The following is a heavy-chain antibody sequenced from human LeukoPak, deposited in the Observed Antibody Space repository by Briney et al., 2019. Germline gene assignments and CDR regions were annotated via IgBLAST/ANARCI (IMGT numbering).Heavy chain of an antibody. CDR3: ARVLRSWELLPEAGY. D-gene: IGHD1-26*01. V-gene: IGHV3-74*01. Sequence: GGSLRFSCAASGVTFSSYWMHWVRQAPGKGLVWVSRINSDGSSTSYADSVKGRFTISRDNAKNTLYLQMNSLRAEDTAVYYCARVLRSWELLPEAGYWGQGTLVTVSS. CDR1: GVTFSSYW. J-gene: IGHJ4*02. CDR2: INSDGSST.